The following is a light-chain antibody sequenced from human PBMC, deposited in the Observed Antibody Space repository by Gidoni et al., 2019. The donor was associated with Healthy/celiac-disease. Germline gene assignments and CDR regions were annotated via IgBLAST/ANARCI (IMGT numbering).Light chain of an antibody. CDR1: QSVSSN. V-gene: IGKV3-15*01. J-gene: IGKJ1*01. Sequence: EIVMTQSPATLSVSPGESATLSCRASQSVSSNLAWYQQKPGQAPRLLIYGASTRATGIPARFSGSGSGTEFTHTISSLQSEDFAVYYCQQYNNWPPWTFGQGTKVEIK. CDR2: GAS. CDR3: QQYNNWPPWT.